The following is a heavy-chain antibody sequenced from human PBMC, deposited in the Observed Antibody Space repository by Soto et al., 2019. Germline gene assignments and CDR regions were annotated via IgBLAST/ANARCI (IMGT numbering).Heavy chain of an antibody. D-gene: IGHD3-10*01. CDR3: ARDFSWVGELIASDY. Sequence: QVQLVQSGAEVKKPGASVKVSCKASGYTFTSYAMHWVRQAPGQRLEWMGWINAGNGNTKYSQKFQGRVTITRDTSATTAYRQLSSLRSEDTDVYYCARDFSWVGELIASDYWGQGTLVTVSS. V-gene: IGHV1-3*01. CDR1: GYTFTSYA. CDR2: INAGNGNT. J-gene: IGHJ4*02.